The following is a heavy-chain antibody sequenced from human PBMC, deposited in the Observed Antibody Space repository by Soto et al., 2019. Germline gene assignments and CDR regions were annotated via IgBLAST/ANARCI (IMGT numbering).Heavy chain of an antibody. J-gene: IGHJ4*02. CDR2: IYYSGST. V-gene: IGHV4-39*01. CDR1: GGSISSSSYY. CDR3: ARRRRYSGSYYVDY. D-gene: IGHD1-26*01. Sequence: SETLSLTCTVSGGSISSSSYYWGWIRQPPGKGLEWIGSIYYSGSTYYNPSLKSRVTISVDTSKNQFSLKLSSVTAADTAVYYCARRRRYSGSYYVDYWGQGTLVTVSS.